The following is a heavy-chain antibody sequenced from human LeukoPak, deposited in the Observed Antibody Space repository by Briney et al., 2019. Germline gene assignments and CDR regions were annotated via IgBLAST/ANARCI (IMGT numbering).Heavy chain of an antibody. J-gene: IGHJ4*02. CDR3: ASSSSLDS. D-gene: IGHD2-2*01. Sequence: GGSLRLSCAASGFTFDDYAMHWVRQAPGKGLEWVSGISWNSGTIGYADSVKGRFTISRDNAKNSLYLQMNSLRAEDTAVYYCASSSSLDSWGQGTLVTVSS. CDR2: ISWNSGTI. CDR1: GFTFDDYA. V-gene: IGHV3-9*01.